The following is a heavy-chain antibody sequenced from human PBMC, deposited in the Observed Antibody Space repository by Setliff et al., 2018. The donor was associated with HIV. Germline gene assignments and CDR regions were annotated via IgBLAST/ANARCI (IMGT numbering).Heavy chain of an antibody. V-gene: IGHV1-69*13. J-gene: IGHJ2*01. CDR3: ARVYYYDSSGYYYGYFDL. D-gene: IGHD3-22*01. CDR2: IIPIFGTA. Sequence: SVKVSCKASGGTFSSFAIRWVRQAPGQGLEWMGGIIPIFGTANYAQKFQGRVTITADESTSTVYMELSSLRSEDTAVYYCARVYYYDSSGYYYGYFDLWGRGTLVTVSS. CDR1: GGTFSSFA.